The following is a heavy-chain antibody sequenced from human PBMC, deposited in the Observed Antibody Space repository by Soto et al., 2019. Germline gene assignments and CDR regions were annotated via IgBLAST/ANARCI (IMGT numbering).Heavy chain of an antibody. Sequence: SETLSLTCAFYGGSFDDFYWSWVRQSPGKGLEWVGEISHDGGTNYSPSLASRVSISVDTSKNQFSLHLRSVTAADTGLYYCARGQLVWYGDLTPYHRDMDVWGQGTTVTVPS. V-gene: IGHV4-34*01. J-gene: IGHJ6*02. CDR3: ARGQLVWYGDLTPYHRDMDV. D-gene: IGHD3-10*01. CDR1: GGSFDDFY. CDR2: ISHDGGT.